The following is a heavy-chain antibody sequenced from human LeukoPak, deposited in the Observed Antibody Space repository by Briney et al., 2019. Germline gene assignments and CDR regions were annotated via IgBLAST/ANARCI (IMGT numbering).Heavy chain of an antibody. CDR1: VGSISSSSYY. CDR2: IYYSGST. J-gene: IGHJ4*02. CDR3: ARRLMVRGVISY. V-gene: IGHV4-39*01. D-gene: IGHD3-10*01. Sequence: KPSETLSLTCTVSVGSISSSSYYWGWIRQPPGKGLEWIGSIYYSGSTYYNPSLKSRVTISVDTSKNQFSLKLSSVTAADTAVYYCARRLMVRGVISYWGQGTLVTVSS.